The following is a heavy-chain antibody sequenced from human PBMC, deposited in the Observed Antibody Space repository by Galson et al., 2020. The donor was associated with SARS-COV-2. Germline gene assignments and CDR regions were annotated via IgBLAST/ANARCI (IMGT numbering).Heavy chain of an antibody. Sequence: GESLKISCAASGFTFSSYAMHWVRQAPGKGLEWVAVISYDGSNKYYADSVKGRFTISRDNSKNTLYLQMNSLRAEDTAVYYCARAKTGGYSSSLDYWGQGTLVTVSS. J-gene: IGHJ4*02. CDR1: GFTFSSYA. V-gene: IGHV3-30*04. CDR3: ARAKTGGYSSSLDY. D-gene: IGHD6-13*01. CDR2: ISYDGSNK.